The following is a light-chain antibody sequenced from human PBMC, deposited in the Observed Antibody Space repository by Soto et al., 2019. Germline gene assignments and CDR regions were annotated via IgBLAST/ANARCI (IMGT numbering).Light chain of an antibody. CDR3: QQYKNYWT. V-gene: IGKV1-5*03. CDR1: QSISSW. Sequence: DIQMTQSPSTLSASVGDRVTIXCXASQSISSWLAWYQQKPGKAPKLLIYKASSVESGVPSRFSGSGSGTEFTLTITSLKPDDFETYYCQQYKNYWTFGQGTKVEIK. J-gene: IGKJ1*01. CDR2: KAS.